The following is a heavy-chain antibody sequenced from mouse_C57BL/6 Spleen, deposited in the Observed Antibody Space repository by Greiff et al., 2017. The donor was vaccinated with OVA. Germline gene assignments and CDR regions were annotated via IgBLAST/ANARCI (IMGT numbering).Heavy chain of an antibody. CDR2: IHPNSGST. CDR1: GYTFTSYW. Sequence: QVQLQQPGAELVKPGASVKLSCKASGYTFTSYWMHWVKQRPGQGLEWIGMIHPNSGSTNYNEKFKSKATLTVDKSSSTAYMQLSSLTSEDSAVYYCARWDDCEVGMFAYWGQGTLVTVSA. J-gene: IGHJ3*01. CDR3: ARWDDCEVGMFAY. D-gene: IGHD2-4*01. V-gene: IGHV1-64*01.